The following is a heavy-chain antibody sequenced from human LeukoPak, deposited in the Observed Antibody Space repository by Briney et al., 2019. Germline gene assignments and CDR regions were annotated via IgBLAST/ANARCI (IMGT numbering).Heavy chain of an antibody. CDR2: IYYSGST. V-gene: IGHV4-39*01. CDR1: GDSISSSSYY. Sequence: SETLSLTCTVSGDSISSSSYYWGWIRQPPGKGLEWIGSIYYSGSTYYNPSLKSRVTISVDTSKNQFSLKLSSVTAADTAVYYCARQGRVAAADFDYWGQGTLVTVSS. J-gene: IGHJ4*02. D-gene: IGHD6-13*01. CDR3: ARQGRVAAADFDY.